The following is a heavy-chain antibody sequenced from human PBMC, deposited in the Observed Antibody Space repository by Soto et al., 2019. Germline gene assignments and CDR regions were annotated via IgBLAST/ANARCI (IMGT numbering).Heavy chain of an antibody. V-gene: IGHV3-21*01. D-gene: IGHD3-3*01. CDR2: ISSSSSYI. CDR1: GFTFSSYS. J-gene: IGHJ6*03. Sequence: GGSLRLSCAASGFTFSSYSMNWVRQAPGKGLEWVSSISSSSSYIYYADSVKGRFTISRDNAKNSLYLQMNSLRAEDTAVYYCARDYYDFWSGYYPNSNYYYYMDVWGKGTTVTVS. CDR3: ARDYYDFWSGYYPNSNYYYYMDV.